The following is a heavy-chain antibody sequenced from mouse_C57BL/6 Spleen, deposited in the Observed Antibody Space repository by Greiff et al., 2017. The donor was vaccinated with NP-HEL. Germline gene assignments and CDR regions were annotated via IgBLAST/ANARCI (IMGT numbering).Heavy chain of an antibody. CDR2: INYDGSST. CDR3: ARERSDYGSSYGYFDV. Sequence: EVQVVESEGGLVQPGSSMKLSCTASGFTFSDYYMAWVRQVPEKGLEWVANINYDGSSTYYLDSLKSRFIISRDNAKNILYLQMSSLKSEDTATYYCARERSDYGSSYGYFDVWGTGTTVTVSS. CDR1: GFTFSDYY. J-gene: IGHJ1*03. D-gene: IGHD1-1*01. V-gene: IGHV5-16*01.